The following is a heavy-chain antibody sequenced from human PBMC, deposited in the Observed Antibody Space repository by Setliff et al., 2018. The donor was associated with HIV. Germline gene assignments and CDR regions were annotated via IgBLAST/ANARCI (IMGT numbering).Heavy chain of an antibody. Sequence: PSETLSLTCTVFGFSISSGYFWGWIRQPPGKGLEWIGSIHYSGSTYYNSSLRSRVTILVDTSRNQFSLKLSSVTAADTAVYYCARTDIEAGHNHFDYWGQGTLVTVSS. CDR2: IHYSGST. D-gene: IGHD5-12*01. CDR3: ARTDIEAGHNHFDY. J-gene: IGHJ4*02. CDR1: GFSISSGYF. V-gene: IGHV4-38-2*02.